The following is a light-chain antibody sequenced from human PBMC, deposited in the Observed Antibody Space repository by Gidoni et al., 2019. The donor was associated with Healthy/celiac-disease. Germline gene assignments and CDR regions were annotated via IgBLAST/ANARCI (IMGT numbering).Light chain of an antibody. CDR1: QDISNY. V-gene: IGKV1-33*01. Sequence: DIQMTQSPSSLSASVGDRVTITCQASQDISNYLNWYQQKPGKAPKLLIYDASNLETGVPSRFSGSGQPEDIATYYCQQYDNLPPMYTFGQGTKLEIK. J-gene: IGKJ2*01. CDR3: QQYDNLPPMYT. CDR2: DAS.